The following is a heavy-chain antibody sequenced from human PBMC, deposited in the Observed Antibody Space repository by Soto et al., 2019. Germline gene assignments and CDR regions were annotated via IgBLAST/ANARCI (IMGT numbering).Heavy chain of an antibody. CDR3: ARRILSWKYAFDY. J-gene: IGHJ4*02. V-gene: IGHV1-3*01. CDR2: INAGNGTT. Sequence: QVQLVQSGAEVKKPGASVKVSCKTSGFAFGGYAMHWVRQAPGQRPEWMGLINAGNGTTKFSQKFQGRVTITRDTSASTAYMELSSLISEDTAVYYCARRILSWKYAFDYWGQGTLVTVSS. CDR1: GFAFGGYA. D-gene: IGHD1-7*01.